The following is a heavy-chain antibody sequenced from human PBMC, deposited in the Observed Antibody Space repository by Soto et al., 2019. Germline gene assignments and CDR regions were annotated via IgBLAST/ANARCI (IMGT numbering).Heavy chain of an antibody. CDR2: ISSSGSTI. Sequence: SLRLSCAASGFTFSSYEMNWVRQAPGKGLEWVSYISSSGSTIYYADSVKGRFTISRDNAKNSLYLQMNSLRAEDTAVYYCARDRAPTVTTHFYYYYGMDVWGQGTTVTVSS. V-gene: IGHV3-48*03. CDR3: ARDRAPTVTTHFYYYYGMDV. D-gene: IGHD4-4*01. J-gene: IGHJ6*02. CDR1: GFTFSSYE.